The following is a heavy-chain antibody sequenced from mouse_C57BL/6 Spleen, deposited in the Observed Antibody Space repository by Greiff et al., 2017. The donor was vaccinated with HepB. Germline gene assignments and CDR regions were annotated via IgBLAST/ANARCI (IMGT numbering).Heavy chain of an antibody. V-gene: IGHV1-50*01. CDR1: GYTFTSYW. CDR2: IDPSDSYT. Sequence: QVQLQQPGAELVKPGASVKLSCKASGYTFTSYWMQWVKQRPGQGLEWIGEIDPSDSYTNYNQKFKGKATLTVDTSSSTAYMQLSSLTSKDSAVYYCARGARTWFAYWGQGTLVTVSA. J-gene: IGHJ3*01. CDR3: ARGARTWFAY.